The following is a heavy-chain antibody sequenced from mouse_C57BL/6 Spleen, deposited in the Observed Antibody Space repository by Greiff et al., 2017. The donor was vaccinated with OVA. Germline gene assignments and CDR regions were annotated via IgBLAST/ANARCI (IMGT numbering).Heavy chain of an antibody. V-gene: IGHV1-72*01. CDR2: IEPNSGGT. D-gene: IGHD2-5*01. CDR3: ARTHYSNSFAY. J-gene: IGHJ3*01. CDR1: GYTFTSYW. Sequence: QVQLQQPGAELVKPGASVKLSCKASGYTFTSYWMHWVKQRPGRGLEWIGRIEPNSGGTKYNEKFKSKATLTVDKPSSTAYMQLSSLTSEDSAVYYCARTHYSNSFAYWGQGTLVTVSA.